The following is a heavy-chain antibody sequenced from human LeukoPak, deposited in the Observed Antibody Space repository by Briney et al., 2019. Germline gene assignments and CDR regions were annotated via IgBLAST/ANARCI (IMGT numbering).Heavy chain of an antibody. D-gene: IGHD2-2*01. CDR2: IIPIFGTA. CDR3: ARDILGYCSSTSCQTWSDP. Sequence: GASVKVSCKASGGTFSSYAISWVRQAPGQGLEWMGGIIPIFGTANYAQKFQGRVTITTDESTSTAYMELSSLRSEDTAVYYCARDILGYCSSTSCQTWSDPWGQGTLVTVSS. CDR1: GGTFSSYA. J-gene: IGHJ5*02. V-gene: IGHV1-69*05.